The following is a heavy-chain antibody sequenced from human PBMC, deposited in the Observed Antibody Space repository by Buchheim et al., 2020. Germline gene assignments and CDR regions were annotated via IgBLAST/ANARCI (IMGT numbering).Heavy chain of an antibody. D-gene: IGHD6-13*01. Sequence: EVQLVESGGGLVQPGGSLRLSCAASGFTFSTYSMNWVRQAPGKGLEWVSYIESSGSTIYYADSVKGRITISKDNAKNSVYLQMNSLRDEDTAVYYCARAFEGAGKGLGYWGQGTL. V-gene: IGHV3-48*02. CDR1: GFTFSTYS. CDR2: IESSGSTI. CDR3: ARAFEGAGKGLGY. J-gene: IGHJ4*02.